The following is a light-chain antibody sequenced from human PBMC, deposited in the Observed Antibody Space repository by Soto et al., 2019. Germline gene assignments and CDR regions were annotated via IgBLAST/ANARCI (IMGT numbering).Light chain of an antibody. J-gene: IGKJ5*01. Sequence: EIVLTQSPATLSLSPGERTTLSCRASQSVSSYLAWYQQKPGKAPRLLIYDASNRATGIPARFSASGSGTYFTLTISSLEPEDFAVYYCQQRGKWPITFGQGTRLEIK. CDR2: DAS. CDR3: QQRGKWPIT. CDR1: QSVSSY. V-gene: IGKV3-11*01.